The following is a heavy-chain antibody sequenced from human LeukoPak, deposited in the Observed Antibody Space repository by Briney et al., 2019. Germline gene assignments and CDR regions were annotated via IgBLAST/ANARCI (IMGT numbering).Heavy chain of an antibody. D-gene: IGHD6-19*01. CDR2: ISGSGGST. V-gene: IGHV3-23*01. Sequence: PGGSLRLSCAASGFTFSSYAMGWVHQAPGKGLEWVSAISGSGGSTYYADSVKGRFTISRDNSKNTLYLQMNSLRAEDTAVYYCAKYGSAWYGIDYWRQGTLVTVSS. CDR1: GFTFSSYA. CDR3: AKYGSAWYGIDY. J-gene: IGHJ4*02.